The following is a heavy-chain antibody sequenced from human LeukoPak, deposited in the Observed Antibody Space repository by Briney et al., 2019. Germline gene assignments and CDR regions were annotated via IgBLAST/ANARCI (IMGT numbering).Heavy chain of an antibody. V-gene: IGHV1-69*13. CDR3: ARAQRYCSGGSCYSGLYYFDY. D-gene: IGHD2-15*01. Sequence: SVKVSCKASGGTFSSYAISWVRQAPGQGLEWMGGIIPIFGTANYAQKFQGRVTITADESTSTAYMELRSLRSDDTAVYYCARAQRYCSGGSCYSGLYYFDYWGQGTLVTVSS. J-gene: IGHJ4*02. CDR1: GGTFSSYA. CDR2: IIPIFGTA.